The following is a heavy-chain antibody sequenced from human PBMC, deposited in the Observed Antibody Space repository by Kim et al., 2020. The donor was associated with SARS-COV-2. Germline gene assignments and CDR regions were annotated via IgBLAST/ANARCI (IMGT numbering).Heavy chain of an antibody. J-gene: IGHJ4*02. CDR2: INTNTGNP. D-gene: IGHD3-3*01. CDR3: ARGGREGPRTYYDFWSGSFIPYYFDY. Sequence: ASVKVSCKASGYTFTSYAMNWVRQAPGQGLEWMGWINTNTGNPTYAQGFTGRFVFSLDTSVSTAYLQISSLKAEDTAVYYCARGGREGPRTYYDFWSGSFIPYYFDYWGQGTLVTVSS. V-gene: IGHV7-4-1*02. CDR1: GYTFTSYA.